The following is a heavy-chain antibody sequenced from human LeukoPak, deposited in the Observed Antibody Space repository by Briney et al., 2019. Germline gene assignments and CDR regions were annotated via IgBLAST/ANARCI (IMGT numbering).Heavy chain of an antibody. V-gene: IGHV3-30*04. CDR3: ARAPVLRYFDWLLD. D-gene: IGHD3-9*01. J-gene: IGHJ4*02. CDR2: ISYDGSNK. Sequence: GGSLRLSCAASGFTFSSYAMHWVRQAPGKGLEWVAVISYDGSNKYYADSVKGRLTISRDNSKNTLYLQMNSLRAEDTAVYYCARAPVLRYFDWLLDWGQGTLVTVSS. CDR1: GFTFSSYA.